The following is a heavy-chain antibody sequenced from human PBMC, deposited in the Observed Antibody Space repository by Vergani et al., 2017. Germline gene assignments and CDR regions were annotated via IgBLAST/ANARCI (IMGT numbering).Heavy chain of an antibody. V-gene: IGHV4-30-2*01. J-gene: IGHJ4*02. CDR2: INHSGST. CDR1: GGSISSGGYS. CDR3: ARGAKKGKYYYDSSGYFYFDY. D-gene: IGHD3-22*01. Sequence: QLQLQESGSGLVKPSQTLSLTCAVSGGSISSGGYSWSWIRQPPGKGLEWIGEINHSGSTNYNPSLKSRVTISVDTSKNQFSLKLSSVTAADTAVYYCARGAKKGKYYYDSSGYFYFDYWGQGTLVTVSS.